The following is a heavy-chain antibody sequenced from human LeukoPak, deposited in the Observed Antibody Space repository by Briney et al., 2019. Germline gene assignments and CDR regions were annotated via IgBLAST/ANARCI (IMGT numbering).Heavy chain of an antibody. D-gene: IGHD5-24*01. CDR3: ARADQMATIYFDY. J-gene: IGHJ4*02. Sequence: ASVKVSCKASGYTFSTYGISWGRRAPGQGLEWMGWISAYNGNTNYAQKLQGRVTFTTDTSTSTAYMELRNLRSDDTAVYYCARADQMATIYFDYWGQGTLVTVSS. CDR1: GYTFSTYG. CDR2: ISAYNGNT. V-gene: IGHV1-18*01.